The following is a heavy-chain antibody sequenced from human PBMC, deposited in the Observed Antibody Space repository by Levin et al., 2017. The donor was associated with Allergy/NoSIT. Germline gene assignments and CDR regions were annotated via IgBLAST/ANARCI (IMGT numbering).Heavy chain of an antibody. CDR3: AREYGDYGGTFDI. V-gene: IGHV3-30-3*01. CDR1: GFTFRNFV. D-gene: IGHD4-17*01. Sequence: GGSLRLSCAASGFTFRNFVIHWVRQAPGKGLEWVTVISYDGTNRYYADSVKGRFTISRDNSKNTLYLQMNSLRAEDTAVYYCAREYGDYGGTFDIWGQGTLVTVSS. J-gene: IGHJ3*02. CDR2: ISYDGTNR.